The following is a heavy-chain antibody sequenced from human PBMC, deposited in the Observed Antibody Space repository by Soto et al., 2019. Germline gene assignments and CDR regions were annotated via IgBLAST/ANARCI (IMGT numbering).Heavy chain of an antibody. CDR1: GFTFSSYG. V-gene: IGHV3-33*01. CDR3: ARGEIAAAAARMFDP. CDR2: IWYDGGNK. Sequence: GGSLRLSCAASGFTFSSYGMHWVRQAPGKGLEWVAVIWYDGGNKYYADSVKGRFTNSRDNSKNTLYLQMNSLRAEDTAVYYCARGEIAAAAARMFDPWGQGTLVTVSS. J-gene: IGHJ5*02. D-gene: IGHD6-13*01.